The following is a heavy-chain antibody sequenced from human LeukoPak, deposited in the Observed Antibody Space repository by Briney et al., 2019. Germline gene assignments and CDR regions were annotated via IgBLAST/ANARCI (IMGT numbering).Heavy chain of an antibody. CDR3: ARDYYGPPTAYYMDV. V-gene: IGHV3-74*01. CDR2: INSDGSST. D-gene: IGHD3-10*01. Sequence: GGSLRLSCAASGFTFSSYWMHWVRQAPGKGLVWVSRINSDGSSTSYADSVKGRFTISRDNAKNTLYLQMNSLRAEDTAVYYCARDYYGPPTAYYMDVWGKGTTVTISS. J-gene: IGHJ6*03. CDR1: GFTFSSYW.